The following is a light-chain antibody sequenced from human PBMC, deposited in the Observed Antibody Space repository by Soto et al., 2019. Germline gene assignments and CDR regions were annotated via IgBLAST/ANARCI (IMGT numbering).Light chain of an antibody. CDR1: QSVSSY. CDR2: DAY. J-gene: IGKJ3*01. Sequence: EIVLTQSPANLSLSPGERATLSCRASQSVSSYLAWYQQKPGQAPRLLIYDAYNRATGIPARFSGSGSGTDFTLTISSLEPEDFAVYYCQQRSNWPRTFGHGTKVDIK. V-gene: IGKV3-11*01. CDR3: QQRSNWPRT.